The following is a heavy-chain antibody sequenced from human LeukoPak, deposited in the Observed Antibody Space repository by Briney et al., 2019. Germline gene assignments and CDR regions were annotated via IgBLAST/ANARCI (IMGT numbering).Heavy chain of an antibody. CDR1: GFPFSSYW. CDR3: AKGSYYDSSGSFYFDY. J-gene: IGHJ4*02. D-gene: IGHD3-22*01. Sequence: GGSLRLSCVASGFPFSSYWMTWVRQAPGKGLEWVSGISGSGDNTYYADSVKGRFTISRDNSKNTLYVQVNSLGTEDTAAYYCAKGSYYDSSGSFYFDYWGQGTLVTVSS. CDR2: ISGSGDNT. V-gene: IGHV3-23*01.